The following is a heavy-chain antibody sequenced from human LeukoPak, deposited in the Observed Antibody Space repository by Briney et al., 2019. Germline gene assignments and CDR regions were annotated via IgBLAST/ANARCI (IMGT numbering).Heavy chain of an antibody. J-gene: IGHJ4*02. CDR2: INPDSGFT. Sequence: ASVKVSCTASGYTFTDDYMHWVRQAPGQGLGFMGWINPDSGFTNYAQKFQGRVTMTRDTSISTAYLEVRSLTSDDTAVYYCAPTAEAYTSWWKVWGQGTLVTVSS. CDR1: GYTFTDDY. D-gene: IGHD2-2*01. V-gene: IGHV1-2*02. CDR3: APTAEAYTSWWKV.